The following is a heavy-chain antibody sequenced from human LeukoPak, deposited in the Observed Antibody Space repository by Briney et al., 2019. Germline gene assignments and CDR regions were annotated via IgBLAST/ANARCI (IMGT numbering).Heavy chain of an antibody. CDR1: GGSFSGYY. V-gene: IGHV4-34*01. CDR2: INHSGST. CDR3: ARAGYCSGGSCYPGALFDY. J-gene: IGHJ4*02. D-gene: IGHD2-15*01. Sequence: SETLSLTCAVYGGSFSGYYWSWIRQPPGKGLEWIGEINHSGSTNYNPSLESRVTISVDTSKNQFSLKLSSVTAADTAVYYCARAGYCSGGSCYPGALFDYWGQGTLVTVSS.